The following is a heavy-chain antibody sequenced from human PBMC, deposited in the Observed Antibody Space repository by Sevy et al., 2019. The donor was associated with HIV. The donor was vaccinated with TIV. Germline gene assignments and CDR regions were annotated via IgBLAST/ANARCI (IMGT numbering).Heavy chain of an antibody. CDR1: GGTFSSYG. CDR3: ARGGGNGWYYFDY. D-gene: IGHD6-19*01. CDR2: IIPILGTV. V-gene: IGHV1-69*13. J-gene: IGHJ4*02. Sequence: ASVKVSCKASGGTFSSYGISWVRQAPGQGLEWMGGIIPILGTVNYAQKFQGRVTITADESMKTAYMELSSLRSEDTAVYYCARGGGNGWYYFDYWGQETLVTVFS.